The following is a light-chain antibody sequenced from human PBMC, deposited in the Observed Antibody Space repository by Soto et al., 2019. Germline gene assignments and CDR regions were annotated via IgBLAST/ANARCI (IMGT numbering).Light chain of an antibody. J-gene: IGKJ2*01. V-gene: IGKV3-20*01. CDR1: QSVSTCC. Sequence: EIVLTQSPGTLSLSPGERATLSCRASQSVSTCCLAWYQQKPGQAPRLLIYGASNRATGIPDRFSGSGSGTDFTLTISRLETEDFAVYYCQHYVSSPPLYFFGQGTKLETK. CDR3: QHYVSSPPLYF. CDR2: GAS.